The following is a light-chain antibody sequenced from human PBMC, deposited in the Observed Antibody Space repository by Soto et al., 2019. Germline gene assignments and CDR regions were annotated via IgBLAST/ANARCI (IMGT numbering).Light chain of an antibody. CDR1: SIDVCLYDF. Sequence: QSVLTQPASVSGSPAQSITISFTGASIDVCLYDFVSWYQQHPGKAPKLLIYEVTYRPSGVSSRFSGSKSGNTASLTISGLQAEDEADYYCNSYPRFSTYVFGTGTKVTVL. CDR3: NSYPRFSTYV. J-gene: IGLJ1*01. CDR2: EVT. V-gene: IGLV2-14*01.